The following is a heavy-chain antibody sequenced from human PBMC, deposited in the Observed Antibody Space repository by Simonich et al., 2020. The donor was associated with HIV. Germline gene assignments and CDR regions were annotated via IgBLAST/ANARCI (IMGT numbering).Heavy chain of an antibody. J-gene: IGHJ3*02. CDR3: AKTGSDYYDSSGFKGSDAFDI. Sequence: RGLEWVSAIIGSGGSTYYADSVKGRFTISRDNSKNTLYLQMNSLRAEDTAVYYCAKTGSDYYDSSGFKGSDAFDIWGQGTMVTVSS. CDR2: IIGSGGST. V-gene: IGHV3-23*01. D-gene: IGHD3-22*01.